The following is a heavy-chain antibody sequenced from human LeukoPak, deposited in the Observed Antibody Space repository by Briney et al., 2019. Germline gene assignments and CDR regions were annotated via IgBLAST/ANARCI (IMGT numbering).Heavy chain of an antibody. V-gene: IGHV7-4-1*02. D-gene: IGHD3-10*01. CDR1: GYTFTSYA. J-gene: IGHJ5*02. CDR2: INTNTGNP. CDR3: ARDPSYYYGSGSYYPAPYNWFDP. Sequence: ASVKVSCKASGYTFTSYAMNWVRQAPGQGLEWMGWINTNTGNPTYAQGFTGRFVFSLDTSVSTAYLQISSLKAEDTAVYYCARDPSYYYGSGSYYPAPYNWFDPWGQGTLVTVSS.